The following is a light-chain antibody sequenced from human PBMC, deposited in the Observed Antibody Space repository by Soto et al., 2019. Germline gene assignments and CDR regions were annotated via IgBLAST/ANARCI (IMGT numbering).Light chain of an antibody. Sequence: DIHMTHSPATLSASVVYRVTITCRASQTISIWLAWYQQKPGKAPKLLIYKASTLKSGVPSRFSGSGSGTEFTLTISSLQPDDFATYYCQHYNSYSEAFGQGTKVDIK. J-gene: IGKJ1*01. CDR1: QTISIW. CDR2: KAS. V-gene: IGKV1-5*03. CDR3: QHYNSYSEA.